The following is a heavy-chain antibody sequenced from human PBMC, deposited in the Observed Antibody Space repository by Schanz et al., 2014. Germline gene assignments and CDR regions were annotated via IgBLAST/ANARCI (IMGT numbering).Heavy chain of an antibody. CDR1: GFTFSTYW. J-gene: IGHJ6*02. Sequence: EVQLVESGGGLVQPGGSLRLSCAASGFTFSTYWMSWVRQAPGKGLEWVANIKQDESERSYVDSVKGRFTISRDNAKNSLSLQMNALRDDDTAVYYCARDNNWNDGLYYHYGMDVWGQGTTVTVSS. V-gene: IGHV3-7*01. CDR3: ARDNNWNDGLYYHYGMDV. D-gene: IGHD1-20*01. CDR2: IKQDESER.